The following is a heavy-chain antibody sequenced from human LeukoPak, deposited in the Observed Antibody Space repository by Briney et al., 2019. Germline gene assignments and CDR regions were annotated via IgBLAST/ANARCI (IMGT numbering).Heavy chain of an antibody. CDR3: ASMIVVVTMTDYYYYGMDV. D-gene: IGHD3-22*01. J-gene: IGHJ6*02. CDR1: GGSISSGGYY. V-gene: IGHV4-31*03. CDR2: IYYSGST. Sequence: SETLSLTCTVSGGSISSGGYYWSWIRQHPGKGLEWIGYIYYSGSTYYNPSLKSRVTISVDTSKNQFSLKLSSVTAADTAVYYCASMIVVVTMTDYYYYGMDVWGQGTTVTVSS.